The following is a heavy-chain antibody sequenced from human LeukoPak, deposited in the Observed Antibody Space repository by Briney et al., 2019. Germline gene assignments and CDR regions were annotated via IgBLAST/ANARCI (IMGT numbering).Heavy chain of an antibody. D-gene: IGHD3-3*01. Sequence: ASVKVSCKASGYTFTSYDINWVRQATGQGLEWMGWMNPNSGNTGYAQKFQGRVTMTRNTSISTAYMELSSLRSDDTAVYYCARVEGYDFWSGSRLHYYYYMDVWGKGTTVTVSS. V-gene: IGHV1-8*01. CDR2: MNPNSGNT. J-gene: IGHJ6*03. CDR3: ARVEGYDFWSGSRLHYYYYMDV. CDR1: GYTFTSYD.